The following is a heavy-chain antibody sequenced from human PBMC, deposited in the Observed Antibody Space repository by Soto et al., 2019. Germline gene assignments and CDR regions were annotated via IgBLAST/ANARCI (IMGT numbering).Heavy chain of an antibody. J-gene: IGHJ5*02. CDR1: GASVSSGDYY. D-gene: IGHD1-26*01. V-gene: IGHV4-30-4*01. Sequence: SETLSLTCTASGASVSSGDYYWRWIRQPPGKGLELIGYIYYSGSTYYNPSLKSRVTMSVDTSKNQFSLKLTSVTAADTAVYYCARGFVLVAATANWFDPWGQGTLVTGSS. CDR2: IYYSGST. CDR3: ARGFVLVAATANWFDP.